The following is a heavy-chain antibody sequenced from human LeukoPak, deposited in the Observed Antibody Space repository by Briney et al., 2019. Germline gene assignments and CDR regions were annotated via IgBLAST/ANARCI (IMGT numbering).Heavy chain of an antibody. CDR3: TRELGWEVLLFGY. V-gene: IGHV3-49*03. Sequence: PGGSLRLSCTASGFTFGDYAMSWFRQAPGKGLEWVGFIRSKAYGGTTEYAACVKGRFTISRDDSKSIDYLQMNSLKTEDTAGYFCTRELGWEVLLFGYWGGGTLVTVSS. D-gene: IGHD1-26*01. J-gene: IGHJ4*02. CDR2: IRSKAYGGTT. CDR1: GFTFGDYA.